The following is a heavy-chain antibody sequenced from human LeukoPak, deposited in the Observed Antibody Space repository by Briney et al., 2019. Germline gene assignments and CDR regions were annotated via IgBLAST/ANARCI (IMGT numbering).Heavy chain of an antibody. D-gene: IGHD1-1*01. CDR3: AKRTLPNYCFDY. CDR1: GFTFSSYA. J-gene: IGHJ4*02. Sequence: GGSLRLSCAASGFTFSSYAMSWVRQAPGKGLEWVSAISDSGSSTYYADSVKGRFTISRDNSKNTLYLQMNSLRAEDTAVYYCAKRTLPNYCFDYWGQGTLVTVSS. V-gene: IGHV3-23*01. CDR2: ISDSGSST.